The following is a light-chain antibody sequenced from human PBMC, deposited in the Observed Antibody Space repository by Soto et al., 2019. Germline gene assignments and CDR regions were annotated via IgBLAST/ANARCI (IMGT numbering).Light chain of an antibody. V-gene: IGKV1-5*01. CDR3: QQYNSYSPT. CDR1: QSISSW. J-gene: IGKJ1*01. CDR2: DAS. Sequence: DIQMTRSPSTLSASVGDRVTITCRASQSISSWLAWYQQKPGKAPKLLIYDASSLESGVPSGFSGSGSGTEFTLTISSLQPDDFATYYCQQYNSYSPTFGQGTKVDIK.